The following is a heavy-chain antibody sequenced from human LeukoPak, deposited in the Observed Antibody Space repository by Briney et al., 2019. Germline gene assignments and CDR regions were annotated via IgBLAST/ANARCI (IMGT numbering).Heavy chain of an antibody. CDR2: INSDGSST. CDR3: ASTPSYDFWSGKYRAPDY. CDR1: GFIFSSYW. D-gene: IGHD3-3*01. Sequence: GGSLRLSCAASGFIFSSYWMHWVRQAPGKGLVWVSRINSDGSSTSYADSVKGRFTISRDNAKNTLYLQMNSLRAEDTAVYYCASTPSYDFWSGKYRAPDYWGQGTLVTVSS. V-gene: IGHV3-74*01. J-gene: IGHJ4*02.